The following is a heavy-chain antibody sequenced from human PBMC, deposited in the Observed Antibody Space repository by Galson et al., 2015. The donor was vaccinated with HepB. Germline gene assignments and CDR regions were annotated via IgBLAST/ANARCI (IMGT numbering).Heavy chain of an antibody. CDR1: GGTFSSYA. V-gene: IGHV1-69*13. Sequence: SVKVSCKASGGTFSSYAISWVRQAPGQGLEWMGGIIPIFGTANYAQKFQGRVTITADESTSTAYMELSSLGSEDTAVYYCARSPWRHGGNSGAFDYWGQGTLVTVSS. CDR2: IIPIFGTA. J-gene: IGHJ4*02. CDR3: ARSPWRHGGNSGAFDY. D-gene: IGHD4-23*01.